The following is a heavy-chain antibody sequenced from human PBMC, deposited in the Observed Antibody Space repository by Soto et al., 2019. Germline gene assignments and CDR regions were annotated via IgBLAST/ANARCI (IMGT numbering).Heavy chain of an antibody. D-gene: IGHD3-9*01. J-gene: IGHJ4*02. Sequence: SAPRSPTCTFYGWTFSVYDVRWIRQPTGKGLEWIGEINHSGSTNYNPPLKSRVTISVDTSKNQFSLKLSSVTAADTAVYYCARAPVLRYFDWSDYCGQGTLVTVSS. CDR1: GWTFSVYD. CDR2: INHSGST. CDR3: ARAPVLRYFDWSDY. V-gene: IGHV4-34*01.